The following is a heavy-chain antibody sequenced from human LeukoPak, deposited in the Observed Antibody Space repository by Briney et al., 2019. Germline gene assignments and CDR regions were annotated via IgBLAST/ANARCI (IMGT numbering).Heavy chain of an antibody. D-gene: IGHD6-13*01. Sequence: ASVKVSCKASGYTFTGFYMHWVRQAPGQGLEWMGRINPNSGGTNYAQKFQGRVTMTSDTSISTAYMELSSLRSDDTAVYYCAIGIAAGGTFDYWGQGTLVTVSS. CDR3: AIGIAAGGTFDY. CDR2: INPNSGGT. CDR1: GYTFTGFY. J-gene: IGHJ4*02. V-gene: IGHV1-2*06.